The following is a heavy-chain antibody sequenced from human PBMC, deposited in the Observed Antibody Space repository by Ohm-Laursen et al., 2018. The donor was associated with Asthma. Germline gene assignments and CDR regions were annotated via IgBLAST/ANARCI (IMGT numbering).Heavy chain of an antibody. CDR2: IWYDGTNK. D-gene: IGHD3-22*01. CDR3: ARDGSRSGHYPRPHDY. Sequence: RSLRLSCAASGFIFTNYGMHWVRQVPGKGLEWVAVIWYDGTNKYYGDSVKGRFTISRDNSKNTVDLQMNSLRAEDTAVYYCARDGSRSGHYPRPHDYWGQGTLVTVSS. V-gene: IGHV3-33*01. CDR1: GFIFTNYG. J-gene: IGHJ4*02.